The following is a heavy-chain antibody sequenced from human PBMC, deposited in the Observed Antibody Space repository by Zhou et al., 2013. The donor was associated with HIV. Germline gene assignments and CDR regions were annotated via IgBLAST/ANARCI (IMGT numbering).Heavy chain of an antibody. Sequence: QVQLVQSGAEVKKPGSSVKVSCKASGGTFSSYAISWVRQAPGQGLEWMGRIIPILGIANYAQKFQGRVTITADKSTSTAYMELSSLRSEDTAVYYCARDPQDYGDEDYYYYYYMDVWGERDRRSPSP. CDR2: IIPILGIA. CDR1: GGTFSSYA. D-gene: IGHD4-17*01. V-gene: IGHV1-69*04. J-gene: IGHJ6*03. CDR3: ARDPQDYGDEDYYYYYYMDV.